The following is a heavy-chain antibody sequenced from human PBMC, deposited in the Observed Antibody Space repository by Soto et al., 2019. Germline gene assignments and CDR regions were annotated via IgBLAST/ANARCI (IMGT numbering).Heavy chain of an antibody. CDR2: INSDGSST. J-gene: IGHJ3*02. D-gene: IGHD4-17*01. CDR1: GFTFSSYW. CDR3: ARDPLYDYGDLSHVFDI. Sequence: GGSLRLSCAASGFTFSSYWMHWVRQVPGKGLVWVSHINSDGSSTTYADSVKGRFTISRDNSKNTLYLQMNSLRAEDTAVYFCARDPLYDYGDLSHVFDIWGQGTMVTVSS. V-gene: IGHV3-74*01.